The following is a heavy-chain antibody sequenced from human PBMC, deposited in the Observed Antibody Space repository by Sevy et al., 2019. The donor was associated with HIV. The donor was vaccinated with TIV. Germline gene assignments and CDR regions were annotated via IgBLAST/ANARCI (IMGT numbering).Heavy chain of an antibody. J-gene: IGHJ4*02. D-gene: IGHD2-2*01. CDR1: GGSVNNYY. Sequence: SESLSLTCTVSGGSVNNYYWNWIRQPPGKGLEWIAYIYHSGTTNYNPSLKSRVSISIDTSRNQFSLKLSSVTAADTAVYYCVRDRSNSWTFDSWGQGTLVTVSS. CDR3: VRDRSNSWTFDS. V-gene: IGHV4-59*02. CDR2: IYHSGTT.